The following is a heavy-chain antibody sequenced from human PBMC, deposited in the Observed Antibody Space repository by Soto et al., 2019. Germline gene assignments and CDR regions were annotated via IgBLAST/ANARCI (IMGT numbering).Heavy chain of an antibody. CDR2: IYYSGST. Sequence: QAQLQESGPGLVKPSQTLSLTCTVSGGSISSGGYYWSWIRQHPGKGLEWIGYIYYSGSTYYNPSLKSRVTISVDTSKNQFSLKLSSVTAADTAVYYCARGSRLGHDAFDIWGQGTMVTVSS. J-gene: IGHJ3*02. D-gene: IGHD3-10*01. CDR3: ARGSRLGHDAFDI. CDR1: GGSISSGGYY. V-gene: IGHV4-31*03.